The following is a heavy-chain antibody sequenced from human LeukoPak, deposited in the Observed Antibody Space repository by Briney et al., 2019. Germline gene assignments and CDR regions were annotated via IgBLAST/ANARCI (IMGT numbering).Heavy chain of an antibody. J-gene: IGHJ4*02. V-gene: IGHV3-30-3*02. CDR1: GFTFSSYA. D-gene: IGHD4-17*01. CDR3: ARTVYGDYEYYFND. Sequence: GRSLRLSCAASGFTFSSYAMRWVRQAPGKGLEWVAVISYDGSNKYYADSVKGRFTISRDNSKNTLYLQMNSLTAEDTAGYYCARTVYGDYEYYFNDSGQRTLATASS. CDR2: ISYDGSNK.